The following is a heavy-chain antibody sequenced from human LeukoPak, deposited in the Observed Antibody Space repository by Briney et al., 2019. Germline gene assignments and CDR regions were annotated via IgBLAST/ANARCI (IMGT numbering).Heavy chain of an antibody. CDR2: IYYSGST. D-gene: IGHD2-2*02. CDR1: GGSISSGDYY. V-gene: IGHV4-30-4*01. Sequence: SETLSLTCTVSGGSISSGDYYWSWIRQPPGTGLEWLGYIYYSGSTYYNPSLKSRVTISVDTSKNQFSLKLSSVTAADTAVYYCARYSLGYCSSTSCYTNFDYWGQGTLVTVSS. CDR3: ARYSLGYCSSTSCYTNFDY. J-gene: IGHJ4*02.